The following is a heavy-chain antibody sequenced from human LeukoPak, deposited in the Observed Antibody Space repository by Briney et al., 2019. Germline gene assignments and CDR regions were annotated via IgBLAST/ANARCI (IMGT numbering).Heavy chain of an antibody. D-gene: IGHD2-21*01. V-gene: IGHV4-39*01. CDR2: IYYSGST. Sequence: PSETLSLTCTVSGGSISSSSYYWGWIRQPPGKGLEWIGSIYYSGSTYYNPSLKSRVTISVDTSKNQFSLKLSSVTAADTAVYYCANLNLIPGEDYFDYWGQGTLVSVSS. CDR3: ANLNLIPGEDYFDY. J-gene: IGHJ4*02. CDR1: GGSISSSSYY.